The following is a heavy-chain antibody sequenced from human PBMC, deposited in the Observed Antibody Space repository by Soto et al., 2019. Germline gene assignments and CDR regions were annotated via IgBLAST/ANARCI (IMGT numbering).Heavy chain of an antibody. CDR3: ASLAGYSSIYY. CDR2: IYYSGST. Sequence: SETLSLTCTVSGGSISSSPYYWGWIRQSPGKGLEWIGSIYYSGSTYYNPSLKSRVTISVDTSKNQFSLKLSSVTAADTAVYYCASLAGYSSIYYWGQGTLVTVSS. J-gene: IGHJ4*02. D-gene: IGHD6-13*01. V-gene: IGHV4-39*01. CDR1: GGSISSSPYY.